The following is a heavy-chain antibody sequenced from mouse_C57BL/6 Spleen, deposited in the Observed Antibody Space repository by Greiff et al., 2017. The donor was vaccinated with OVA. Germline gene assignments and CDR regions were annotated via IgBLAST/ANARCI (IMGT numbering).Heavy chain of an antibody. CDR2: IYPGDGDT. J-gene: IGHJ3*01. Sequence: QVQLKESGPELVKPGASVKISCKASGYAFSSSWMNWVKQRPGQGLEWIGRIYPGDGDTNYNGKFKGKATLTADKSSSTAYMQLSSLTSEDSAVYFCARGGTTGDPYWGQGTLVTVSA. CDR1: GYAFSSSW. CDR3: ARGGTTGDPY. D-gene: IGHD1-1*01. V-gene: IGHV1-82*01.